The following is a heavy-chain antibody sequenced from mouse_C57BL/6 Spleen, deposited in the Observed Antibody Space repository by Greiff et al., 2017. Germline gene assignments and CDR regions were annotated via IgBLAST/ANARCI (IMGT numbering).Heavy chain of an antibody. CDR1: GYTFTSYG. CDR3: SGGVVAKCFAY. D-gene: IGHD1-1*01. CDR2: IYPRSGNT. J-gene: IGHJ3*01. V-gene: IGHV1-81*01. Sequence: QVQLQQSGAELARPGASVKLSCKASGYTFTSYGISWVKQRTGQGLEWIGEIYPRSGNTYYNAKFKGKATLAADKSSSTAYMALRSLTSEDSAVYFCSGGVVAKCFAYWGQGTLVTVSA.